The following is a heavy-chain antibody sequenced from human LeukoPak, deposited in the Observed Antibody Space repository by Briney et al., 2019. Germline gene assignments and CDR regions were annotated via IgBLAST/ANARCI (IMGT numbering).Heavy chain of an antibody. D-gene: IGHD5-18*01. J-gene: IGHJ6*03. Sequence: QSGGSLRLSCAASGFTFSSHAMSWVRQAPGKGLEWVSAVSGSGDNTYYADSVKGRFTISRDNSKNTLYLHMGSLRAEDTAVYYCACTAYYYYYLDVWGKGTTVTVSS. CDR2: VSGSGDNT. CDR3: ACTAYYYYYLDV. V-gene: IGHV3-23*01. CDR1: GFTFSSHA.